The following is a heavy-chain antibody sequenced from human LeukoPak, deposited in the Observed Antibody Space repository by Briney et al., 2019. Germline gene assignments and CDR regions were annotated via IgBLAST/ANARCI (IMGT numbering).Heavy chain of an antibody. J-gene: IGHJ4*02. CDR3: ARGYYAGFDY. CDR2: INPGGGGT. V-gene: IGHV1-46*01. D-gene: IGHD3-10*01. CDR1: GYTFTCYY. Sequence: ASVKVSCKASGYTFTCYYMHWVRQAPGQGLEWMGIINPGGGGTSYAQKFQGRVTMTRDTSTSTVYMELSSLRSEDTAVFYCARGYYAGFDYWGQGTLVTVSS.